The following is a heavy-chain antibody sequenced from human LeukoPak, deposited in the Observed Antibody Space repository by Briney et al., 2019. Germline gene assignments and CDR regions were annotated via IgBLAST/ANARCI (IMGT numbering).Heavy chain of an antibody. D-gene: IGHD5-24*01. J-gene: IGHJ4*02. CDR3: TRDSARRDGNNFDY. Sequence: GRSLGLSCAASGFTFSSYAMHWVRQAPGKGLEWVALISYDGSIKYYGDSVKGRFTISRDNSKNTLFLQMNSLRTEDTAVYYCTRDSARRDGNNFDYWGQGTLVTVSS. V-gene: IGHV3-30*04. CDR2: ISYDGSIK. CDR1: GFTFSSYA.